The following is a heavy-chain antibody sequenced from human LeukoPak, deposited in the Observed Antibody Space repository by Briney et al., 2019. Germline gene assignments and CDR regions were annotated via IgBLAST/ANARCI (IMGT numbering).Heavy chain of an antibody. D-gene: IGHD2-2*01. CDR1: GFTFSDYY. J-gene: IGHJ5*02. V-gene: IGHV3-11*04. CDR2: ISSSGSTI. Sequence: NAGGSLRLSCAASGFTFSDYYMSWIRQAPGKGLEWVSYISSSGSTIYYADSVKGRFTISRDNAKNSLYLQMNSLRAEDTAVYYCAGRRSSRLNWFDPWGQGTLVTVSS. CDR3: AGRRSSRLNWFDP.